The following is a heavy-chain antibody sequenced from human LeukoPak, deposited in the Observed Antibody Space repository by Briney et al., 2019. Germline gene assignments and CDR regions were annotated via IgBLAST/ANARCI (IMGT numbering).Heavy chain of an antibody. V-gene: IGHV3-48*01. CDR1: GFTFSSYS. J-gene: IGHJ4*02. D-gene: IGHD4/OR15-4a*01. Sequence: GGSLRLSCAASGFTFSSYSMNWVRQAPGKGLEWVSYISNSDSTIYYADSVKGRFTISRDNSKNTLYLQMNSLRAEDTAVYYCARRAGAYSHPYDYWGQGTLVTVSS. CDR2: ISNSDSTI. CDR3: ARRAGAYSHPYDY.